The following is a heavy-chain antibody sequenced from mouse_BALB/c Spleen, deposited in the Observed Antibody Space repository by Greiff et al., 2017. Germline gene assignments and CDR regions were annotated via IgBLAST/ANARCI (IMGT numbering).Heavy chain of an antibody. CDR2: IWGDGST. Sequence: VQLKESGPGLVAPSQSLSITCTVSGFSLTGYGVNWVRQPPGKGLEWLGMIWGDGSTDYNSALKSRLSISKDNSKSQVFLKMNSLQTDDTARYYCARDPHYYGSSYWYFDVWGAGTTVTVSS. V-gene: IGHV2-6-7*01. CDR3: ARDPHYYGSSYWYFDV. D-gene: IGHD1-1*01. CDR1: GFSLTGYG. J-gene: IGHJ1*01.